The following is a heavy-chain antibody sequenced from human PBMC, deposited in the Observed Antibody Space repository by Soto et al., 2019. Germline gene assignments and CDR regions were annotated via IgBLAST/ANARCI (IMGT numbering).Heavy chain of an antibody. J-gene: IGHJ4*02. CDR2: INPNSGGT. D-gene: IGHD3-9*01. V-gene: IGHV1-2*04. Sequence: ASVKVSCKASGYTFTGYYMHWVRQAPGQGLEWMGWINPNSGGTNYAQKFQGWVTMTRDTSISTAYMELSRLRSDDTAVYYCARGPGLYYDILTGYYNFDYWGQGTLVTV. CDR3: ARGPGLYYDILTGYYNFDY. CDR1: GYTFTGYY.